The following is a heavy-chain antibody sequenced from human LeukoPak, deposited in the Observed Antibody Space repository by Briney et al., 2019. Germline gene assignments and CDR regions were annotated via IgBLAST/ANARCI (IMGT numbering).Heavy chain of an antibody. V-gene: IGHV4-34*01. CDR2: IHHSGGT. CDR1: DGSFSDYN. D-gene: IGHD3-22*01. Sequence: SETLSLTCAVYDGSFSDYNWSWIRQSPGKGLEWIGEIHHSGGTNYSPSPKSRITLSVDTSKNQLSLRLSSVTAADTAVYYCVRNGYDSSGYHFCSDSRGRGTLVTVSS. CDR3: VRNGYDSSGYHFCSDS. J-gene: IGHJ4*02.